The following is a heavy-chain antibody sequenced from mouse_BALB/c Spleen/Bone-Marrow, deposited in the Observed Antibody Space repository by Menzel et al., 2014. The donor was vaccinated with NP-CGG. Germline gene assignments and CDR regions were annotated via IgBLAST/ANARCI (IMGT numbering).Heavy chain of an antibody. D-gene: IGHD2-1*01. J-gene: IGHJ4*01. CDR3: ASPYGNYDAMDY. V-gene: IGHV1-7*01. CDR2: INPSTGYT. CDR1: GYTFTSYW. Sequence: QAQLQQPGAELAKPGASVKMSCKASGYTFTSYWMHWVKQRPGQGLEWIGYINPSTGYTEYNQKFKDRATLTADKSSSTAYMQLSSLTSEDSAVYYCASPYGNYDAMDYWGQGTSVTVSS.